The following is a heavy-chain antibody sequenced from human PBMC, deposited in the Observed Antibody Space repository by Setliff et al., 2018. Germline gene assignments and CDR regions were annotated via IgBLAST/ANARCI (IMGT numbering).Heavy chain of an antibody. V-gene: IGHV1-69*05. Sequence: SVKVSCKASGATFSSYGISWVRQAPGQGLEWMGGTIPMFGTTEYAQKFQGRLTIITDESTNTAFMQLSSLRSDDTAVYYCAKELWPDTRYYYMDLWGKGTTVTVSS. CDR3: AKELWPDTRYYYMDL. J-gene: IGHJ6*03. CDR2: TIPMFGTT. D-gene: IGHD3-10*01. CDR1: GATFSSYG.